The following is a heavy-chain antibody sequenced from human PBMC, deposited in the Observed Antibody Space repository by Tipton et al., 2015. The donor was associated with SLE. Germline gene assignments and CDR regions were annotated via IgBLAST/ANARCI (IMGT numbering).Heavy chain of an antibody. Sequence: TLSLTCTVSGGSISSNSDYWGWIRQPPGKGLEWIGSVGNSGKTYYNPSLKSRVTMSVETSKNRFSLKVTSVSAADTAIYYCARAGGVIQLWSYYFDSWGQGTLVTVSS. D-gene: IGHD5-18*01. CDR2: VGNSGKT. CDR1: GGSISSNSDY. J-gene: IGHJ4*02. V-gene: IGHV4-39*07. CDR3: ARAGGVIQLWSYYFDS.